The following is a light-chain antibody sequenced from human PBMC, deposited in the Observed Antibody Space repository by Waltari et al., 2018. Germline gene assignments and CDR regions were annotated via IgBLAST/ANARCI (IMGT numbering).Light chain of an antibody. V-gene: IGLV3-27*01. J-gene: IGLJ3*02. Sequence: SNELTQPSSLSVSPGQTATITCSGDLLGKKFVRWFQQKPGQAPVMVIYKATERPSGIPERFSGSSSGTTVTLTVTGAQVEDEADYYCYSTADNSLGVFGGGTKLTVL. CDR2: KAT. CDR3: YSTADNSLGV. CDR1: LLGKKF.